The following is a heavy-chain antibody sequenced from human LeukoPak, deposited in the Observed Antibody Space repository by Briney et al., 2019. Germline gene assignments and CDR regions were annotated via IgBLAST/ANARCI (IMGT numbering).Heavy chain of an antibody. CDR1: GYTFTSYD. J-gene: IGHJ4*02. V-gene: IGHV1-8*03. Sequence: GASVKVSCKASGYTFTSYDINWVRQATGQGLEWMGWMNPNSGNTGYAQKFQGRVTITRNTSISTAYMELSSLRSEDTAVYYCAEGSRGGGGFDYWGQGTLVTVSS. CDR2: MNPNSGNT. D-gene: IGHD3-10*01. CDR3: AEGSRGGGGFDY.